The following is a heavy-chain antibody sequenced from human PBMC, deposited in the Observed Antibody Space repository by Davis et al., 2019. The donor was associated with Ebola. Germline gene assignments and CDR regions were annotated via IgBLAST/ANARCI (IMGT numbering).Heavy chain of an antibody. Sequence: MPSETLSLTCAVYGGSFSGYYWSWIRQPPGKGLEWIGEINHSGSTNYNPSLKSRVTISVDTSKNQFSLKLSSVTDAEAAVYYCARGLVVVAATPYYYGMGVWGKGTTVTVSS. D-gene: IGHD2-15*01. CDR2: INHSGST. J-gene: IGHJ6*04. V-gene: IGHV4-34*01. CDR3: ARGLVVVAATPYYYGMGV. CDR1: GGSFSGYY.